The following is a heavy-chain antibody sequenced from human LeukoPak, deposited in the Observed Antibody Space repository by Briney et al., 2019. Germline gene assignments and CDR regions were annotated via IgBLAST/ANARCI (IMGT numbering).Heavy chain of an antibody. CDR1: GGSFSGYY. D-gene: IGHD4-23*01. Sequence: SETLSLTCAVYGGSFSGYYWSWTRKPPGKGLEWIGEINHRRSTHYNPSLKSRVTISVDTSKNRFSLKLSSVTAADTAVYYCAGSTMVVTPLSDHIDYWGQGTLVTVSS. J-gene: IGHJ4*02. CDR2: INHRRST. V-gene: IGHV4-34*01. CDR3: AGSTMVVTPLSDHIDY.